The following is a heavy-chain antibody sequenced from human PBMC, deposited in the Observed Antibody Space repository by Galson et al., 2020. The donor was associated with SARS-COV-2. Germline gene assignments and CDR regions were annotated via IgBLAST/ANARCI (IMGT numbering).Heavy chain of an antibody. D-gene: IGHD3-10*01. CDR1: GYTFTSYG. Sequence: ASVKVSCKASGYTFTSYGISWVRQAPGQGLEWMGWISAYNGNTNYAQKLQGRVTMTTDTSTSTAYMELRSLRSDDTAVYYCARIGDPTYYSYYMDVWGKGTTVTVSS. J-gene: IGHJ6*03. CDR2: ISAYNGNT. CDR3: ARIGDPTYYSYYMDV. V-gene: IGHV1-18*01.